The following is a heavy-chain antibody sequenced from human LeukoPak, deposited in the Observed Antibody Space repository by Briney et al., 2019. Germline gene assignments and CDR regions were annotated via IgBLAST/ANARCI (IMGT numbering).Heavy chain of an antibody. Sequence: SVKVSCKASGGTFSSYAISWVRQAPGQGLEWMGGIIPIFGTANYAQKFQGRVTITADESTSTAYMELSSLRSEDTAVYYCARVQLERLLHYGMDVWGKGPRSPSPQ. CDR2: IIPIFGTA. D-gene: IGHD1-1*01. CDR1: GGTFSSYA. CDR3: ARVQLERLLHYGMDV. J-gene: IGHJ6*01. V-gene: IGHV1-69*01.